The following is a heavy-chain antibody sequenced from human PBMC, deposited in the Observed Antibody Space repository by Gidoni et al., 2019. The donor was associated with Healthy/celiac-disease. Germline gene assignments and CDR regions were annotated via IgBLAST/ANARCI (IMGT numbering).Heavy chain of an antibody. CDR3: ARAASVRYCSSTSCYNPDY. CDR1: GYTFTGYY. CDR2: INPNSGGT. D-gene: IGHD2-2*02. J-gene: IGHJ4*02. V-gene: IGHV1-2*02. Sequence: QVQLVQSGAEVQKPGASVKVSCKASGYTFTGYYMPWGRQAPGQGLEWMGWINPNSGGTNYAQKFQGRVTMTRDTSISTAYMELSRLRSDDTAVYYCARAASVRYCSSTSCYNPDYWGQGTLVTVSS.